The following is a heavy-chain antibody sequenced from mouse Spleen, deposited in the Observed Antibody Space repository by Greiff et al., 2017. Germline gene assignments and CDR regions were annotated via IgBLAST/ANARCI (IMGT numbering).Heavy chain of an antibody. CDR3: AREGTTAAWFAY. CDR1: GYTFTSYG. D-gene: IGHD1-2*01. J-gene: IGHJ3*01. Sequence: QVQLQQSGAELARPGASVKLSCKASGYTFTSYGISWVKQRTGQGLEWIGNINPSNGGTNYNEKFKSKATLTVDKSSSTAYMQLSSLTSEDSAVYYCAREGTTAAWFAYWGQGTLVTVSA. CDR2: INPSNGGT. V-gene: IGHV1-81*01.